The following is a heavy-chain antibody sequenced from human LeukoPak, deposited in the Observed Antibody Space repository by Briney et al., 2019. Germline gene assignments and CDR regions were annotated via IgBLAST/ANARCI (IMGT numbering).Heavy chain of an antibody. D-gene: IGHD1-14*01. V-gene: IGHV3-21*01. CDR3: ATETIGRHYDY. J-gene: IGHJ4*02. CDR1: GFTFSSCG. Sequence: PGGSLRLSCAASGFTFSSCGFNWVRQAPGKGLEWVSSIGPTGTDRYYADSVRGRFTISRANAKNSMHLQMDSLRNEDTAVYYCATETIGRHYDYWGQGTLLTVSS. CDR2: IGPTGTDR.